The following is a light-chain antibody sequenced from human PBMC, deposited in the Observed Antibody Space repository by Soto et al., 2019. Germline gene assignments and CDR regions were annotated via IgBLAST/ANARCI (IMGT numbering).Light chain of an antibody. J-gene: IGKJ4*01. CDR1: HSVSYSSDNNNY. CDR2: WAS. Sequence: DIVMTQSPDSLAVSLGEMATINCQSGHSVSYSSDNNNYLTWYQQTPGQPPRLLIYWASTRASGVPDRFSGSGSGTDFTLTISSLQAEDVAVYYCQYYHRNPLSFGGGTKVEIK. V-gene: IGKV4-1*01. CDR3: QYYHRNPLS.